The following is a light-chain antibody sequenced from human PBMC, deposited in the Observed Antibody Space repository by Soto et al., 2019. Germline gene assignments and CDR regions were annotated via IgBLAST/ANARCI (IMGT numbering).Light chain of an antibody. CDR3: QQYGSSAWT. J-gene: IGKJ1*01. CDR1: QSVSSSY. Sequence: EIVLTQSPGTLSLSPGERATLSCRASQSVSSSYLAWYQQKPGQAPRLLIYGASSRPTGIPDRFSGSGSGKHFTLTISRLEPEDFAVYYCQQYGSSAWTFGQGTKVEIK. CDR2: GAS. V-gene: IGKV3-20*01.